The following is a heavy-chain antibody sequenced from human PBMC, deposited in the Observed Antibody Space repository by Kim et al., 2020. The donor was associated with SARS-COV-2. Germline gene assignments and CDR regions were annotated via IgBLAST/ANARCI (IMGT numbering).Heavy chain of an antibody. V-gene: IGHV4-39*01. CDR3: ARGGVYYYDSSGYYEDAFDI. J-gene: IGHJ3*02. CDR1: GGSISSSSYY. CDR2: IYYSGST. D-gene: IGHD3-22*01. Sequence: SETLSLTCTVSGGSISSSSYYWGWIRQPPGKGLEWIGSIYYSGSTYYNPSLKSRVTISVDTSKNQFSLKLSSVTAADTAVYYCARGGVYYYDSSGYYEDAFDIWGQGTMVTVSS.